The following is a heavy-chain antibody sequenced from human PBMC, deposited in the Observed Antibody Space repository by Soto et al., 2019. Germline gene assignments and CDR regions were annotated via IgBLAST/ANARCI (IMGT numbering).Heavy chain of an antibody. CDR1: GFTFSSYA. V-gene: IGHV3-23*01. CDR2: ISGSGGST. CDR3: AKIVGQWLFYGPRGIDY. D-gene: IGHD6-19*01. J-gene: IGHJ4*02. Sequence: GGSLRLSCAASGFTFSSYAMSWVRQAPGKGLEWVSAISGSGGSTYYADSVKGRFTISRDNSKNTLYLQMNSLRAEDTAVYYCAKIVGQWLFYGPRGIDYWGQGTLVTVSS.